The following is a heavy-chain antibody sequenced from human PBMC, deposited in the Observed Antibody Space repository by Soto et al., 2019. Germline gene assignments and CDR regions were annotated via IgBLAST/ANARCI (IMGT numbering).Heavy chain of an antibody. Sequence: QVQLVESGGGVVQPGRSLRLSCPVSGFTVSTYGRHWVGQPPGKGLEGGAVISRDGGTKYYADSVKGRFTISRDNSRNTLFLEMNSLRGDDMAVYYCTGEVASGYWGQGTLVTVSS. CDR1: GFTVSTYG. CDR3: TGEVASGY. D-gene: IGHD2-8*02. CDR2: ISRDGGTK. V-gene: IGHV3-30*03. J-gene: IGHJ4*02.